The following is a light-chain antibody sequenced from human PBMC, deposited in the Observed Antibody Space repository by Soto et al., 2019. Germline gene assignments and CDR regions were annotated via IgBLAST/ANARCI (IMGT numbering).Light chain of an antibody. V-gene: IGKV3-20*01. CDR3: QQYGTSGT. Sequence: EVVMTQSPATLSVSPGERATLSCSASQSLSTNLAWYQHKPGQAPRLLIYGASSRATGTPDRFSGSGSGTDFTLTISRLEPEDFAVYYCQQYGTSGTFGQGTQVDIK. CDR1: QSLSTN. J-gene: IGKJ1*01. CDR2: GAS.